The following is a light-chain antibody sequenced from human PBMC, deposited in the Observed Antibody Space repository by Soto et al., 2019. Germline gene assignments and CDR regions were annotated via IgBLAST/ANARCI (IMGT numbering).Light chain of an antibody. CDR3: QKYSSAPPFT. CDR2: AAS. V-gene: IGKV1-27*01. CDR1: QGISNY. J-gene: IGKJ3*01. Sequence: DIQMTQSPSSLSASVGDRVTITCRASQGISNYLAWYQQKPGKVPKLLIYAASTLQSGVPSRFSGSESGTDFTLTISSLQPEDVATYYCQKYSSAPPFTFCPGTKVDIK.